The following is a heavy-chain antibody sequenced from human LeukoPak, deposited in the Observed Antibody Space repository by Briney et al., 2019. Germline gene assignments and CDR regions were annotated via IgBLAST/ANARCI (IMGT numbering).Heavy chain of an antibody. CDR2: INPYSGGK. Sequence: ASVKVSCTASGYTFTGYYLHWVRQAPGQGLEWMGWINPYSGGKDYAQKFQGRVTMTRDTSINTAYMELRRLRSDDTALYYCARDLSVVPAAIIRYNFDYWGQGTLVTVSS. CDR3: ARDLSVVPAAIIRYNFDY. CDR1: GYTFTGYY. V-gene: IGHV1-2*02. D-gene: IGHD2-2*01. J-gene: IGHJ4*02.